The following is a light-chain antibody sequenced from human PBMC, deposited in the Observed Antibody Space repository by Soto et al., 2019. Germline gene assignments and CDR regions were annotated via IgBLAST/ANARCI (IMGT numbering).Light chain of an antibody. Sequence: QSALTQPASVSGSPGQSITISCTGTSSDVGGYNYVSWYQQHPGKAPKLMLYEVSNRPSGVSNRFSGSKSGNTASLTISGLQAEDEADYYCSSYTGGNPSYVFGTGTKLTVL. CDR3: SSYTGGNPSYV. CDR2: EVS. CDR1: SSDVGGYNY. J-gene: IGLJ1*01. V-gene: IGLV2-14*01.